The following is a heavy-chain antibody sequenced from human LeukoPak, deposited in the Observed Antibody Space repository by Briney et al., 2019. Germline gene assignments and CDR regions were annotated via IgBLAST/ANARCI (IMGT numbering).Heavy chain of an antibody. J-gene: IGHJ4*02. CDR2: INHSGST. V-gene: IGHV4-34*01. Sequence: SETLSLTCAVYGGSFSGYYWSSIRQPPGKGLEWIGEINHSGSTNYTPSLKSRVTISVDTSKNQFSLKLSSVTAADTAVYYCASDYYDYVWGSYRHYFDYWGQGTLVTVSS. CDR3: ASDYYDYVWGSYRHYFDY. D-gene: IGHD3-16*02. CDR1: GGSFSGYY.